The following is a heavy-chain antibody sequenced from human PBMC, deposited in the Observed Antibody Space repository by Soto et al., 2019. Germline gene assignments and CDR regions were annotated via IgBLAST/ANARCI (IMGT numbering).Heavy chain of an antibody. CDR3: ARSTGGLTGPFDY. V-gene: IGHV4-31*03. CDR2: ISYSGSP. J-gene: IGHJ4*02. CDR1: GGSISSGGYY. Sequence: SETLSLTCNVSGGSISSGGYYWNWIRQVPGRGLEWIGYISYSGSPYYNPSLKSRVSILVDTSKNQFSLKLSSVTAADTAVYYCARSTGGLTGPFDYWGLGTLVTVSS. D-gene: IGHD3-10*01.